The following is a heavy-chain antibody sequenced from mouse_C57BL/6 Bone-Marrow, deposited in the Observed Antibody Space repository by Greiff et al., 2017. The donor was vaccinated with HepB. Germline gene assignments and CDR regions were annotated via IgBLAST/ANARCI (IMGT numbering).Heavy chain of an antibody. CDR2: ISYSGST. D-gene: IGHD1-2*01. J-gene: IGHJ4*01. V-gene: IGHV3-8*01. Sequence: EVKLMESGPGLAKPSQTLSLTCSVTGYSITSDYWNWIRKFPGNKLEYMGYISYSGSTNYNPSLKSRISITRDTSKTQYYLQLNSVTTEDTATYYCASSPLQAYAMDYWGQGTSVTVSS. CDR1: GYSITSDY. CDR3: ASSPLQAYAMDY.